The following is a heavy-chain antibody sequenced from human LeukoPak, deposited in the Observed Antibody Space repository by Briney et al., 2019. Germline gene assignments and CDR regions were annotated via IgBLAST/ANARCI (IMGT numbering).Heavy chain of an antibody. J-gene: IGHJ4*02. CDR1: GFTFSSYA. D-gene: IGHD1-26*01. Sequence: GGSLRLSCAASGFTFSSYAMSWVRQAPGKGLEGVSTIRGSGVSTYSADAVKGRFTISRDNSKNTVYLQMNSLRAEDTAVYYCAKVAGQRGYSESLAIDDWGQGTLVTVSS. V-gene: IGHV3-23*01. CDR2: IRGSGVST. CDR3: AKVAGQRGYSESLAIDD.